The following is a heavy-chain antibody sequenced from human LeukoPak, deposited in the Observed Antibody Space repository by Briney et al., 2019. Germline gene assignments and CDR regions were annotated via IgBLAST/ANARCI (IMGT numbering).Heavy chain of an antibody. D-gene: IGHD3-16*01. V-gene: IGHV3-53*01. Sequence: QPGGSLRLSCAASGFTVSRNYMSWVRQAPGKGLEWVSVIYSGGSTYYADSVKGRFTISRDTSKNTLYLQMNSLRAEDTAVYYCARERSEGLSFDYWGQGTLVTVSS. CDR3: ARERSEGLSFDY. CDR2: IYSGGST. CDR1: GFTVSRNY. J-gene: IGHJ4*02.